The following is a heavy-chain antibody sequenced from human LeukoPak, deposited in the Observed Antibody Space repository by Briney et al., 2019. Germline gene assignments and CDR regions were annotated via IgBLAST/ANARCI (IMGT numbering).Heavy chain of an antibody. V-gene: IGHV3-23*01. J-gene: IGHJ5*02. CDR1: GFTFSTYA. CDR3: ARGYFDWLFL. D-gene: IGHD3-9*01. CDR2: ISGSGGRT. Sequence: PGGSLRLSCAASGFTFSTYAMTLVRQAPGKGLEWVSAISGSGGRTYYADSVKGRFTISRDNAKNSLYLQMNSLRAEDTAVYYCARGYFDWLFLWGQGTLVTVSS.